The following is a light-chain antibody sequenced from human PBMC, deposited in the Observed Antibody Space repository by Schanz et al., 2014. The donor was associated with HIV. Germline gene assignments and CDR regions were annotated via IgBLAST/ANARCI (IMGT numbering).Light chain of an antibody. CDR3: ATWDISRNGPV. CDR1: SSNIGAGYD. Sequence: QSVLTQPPSVSGAPGQRVTISCTGSSSNIGAGYDVHWYQQLPGTAPKLLIYGNSNRPSGVPDRFSGSKSGTSASLVISGLQSEDEADYFCATWDISRNGPVFGGGTKVTVL. CDR2: GNS. J-gene: IGLJ2*01. V-gene: IGLV1-40*01.